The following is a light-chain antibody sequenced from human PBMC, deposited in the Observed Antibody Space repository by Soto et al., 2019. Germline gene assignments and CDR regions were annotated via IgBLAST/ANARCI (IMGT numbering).Light chain of an antibody. CDR2: GAS. J-gene: IGKJ1*01. CDR3: QQYGDSPQT. Sequence: DIVLTQSPGTLSLSPGARATLSCRASQSVGSSLSWYQQQPGQAPRLLFYGASNRATAIPDRFSGSGFGTDFTLTITRLEPEDFAVYYCQQYGDSPQTFGPGTKVDIK. CDR1: QSVGSS. V-gene: IGKV3-20*01.